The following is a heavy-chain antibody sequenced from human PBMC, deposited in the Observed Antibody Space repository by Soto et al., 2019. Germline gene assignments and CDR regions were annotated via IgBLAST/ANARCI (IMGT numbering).Heavy chain of an antibody. CDR1: GFTFSSYG. CDR3: AKETYYDSSGYYLRGGAFDI. CDR2: ISYDGSNK. D-gene: IGHD3-22*01. Sequence: GGSLRLSCAASGFTFSSYGMHWVRQAPGKGLERVAVISYDGSNKYYADSVKGRFTISRDNSKNTLYLQMNSLRAEDTAVYYCAKETYYDSSGYYLRGGAFDIWGQGTMVTVSS. J-gene: IGHJ3*02. V-gene: IGHV3-30*18.